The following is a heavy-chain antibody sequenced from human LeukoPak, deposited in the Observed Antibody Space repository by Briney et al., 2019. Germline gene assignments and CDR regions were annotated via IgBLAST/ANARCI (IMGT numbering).Heavy chain of an antibody. J-gene: IGHJ6*03. V-gene: IGHV1-2*02. D-gene: IGHD6-19*01. Sequence: ASVKVSCKASGYTFTGYYMHWVRQAPGQGLEWMGWINPNSGGTNYAQKFQGRVTMTRDTSISTAYMELSRLRFDDTAVYYCARDSQFVVGWYYYYYYMDVWGKGTTVTVSS. CDR3: ARDSQFVVGWYYYYYYMDV. CDR1: GYTFTGYY. CDR2: INPNSGGT.